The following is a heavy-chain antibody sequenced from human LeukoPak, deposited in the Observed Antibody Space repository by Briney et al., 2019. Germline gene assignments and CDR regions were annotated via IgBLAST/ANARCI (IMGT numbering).Heavy chain of an antibody. CDR3: ARDKGSYYRTDDAFDI. CDR2: ISAYNGNT. CDR1: GYTFTSYG. V-gene: IGHV1-18*01. Sequence: GASVKVSCKASGYTFTSYGISWVRQAPRQGLEWMGWISAYNGNTNYAQKLQGRVTMTTDTSTSTAYMELRSLRSDDTAVYYCARDKGSYYRTDDAFDIWGQGTMVTVSS. D-gene: IGHD1-26*01. J-gene: IGHJ3*02.